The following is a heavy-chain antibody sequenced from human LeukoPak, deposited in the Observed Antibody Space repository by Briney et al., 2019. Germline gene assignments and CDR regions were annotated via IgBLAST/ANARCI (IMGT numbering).Heavy chain of an antibody. V-gene: IGHV4-59*11. CDR1: GASISYHY. CDR3: ARGNGDLLD. Sequence: SETLSLTCTVSGASISYHYWNWVRQPPGKGLEWIGSIVNSGSTNYNLSLKSRVSISVDTSQNHFSLKLTSVTSADTAVYYCARGNGDLLDWGQGTLVTVSS. J-gene: IGHJ4*02. D-gene: IGHD1-26*01. CDR2: IVNSGST.